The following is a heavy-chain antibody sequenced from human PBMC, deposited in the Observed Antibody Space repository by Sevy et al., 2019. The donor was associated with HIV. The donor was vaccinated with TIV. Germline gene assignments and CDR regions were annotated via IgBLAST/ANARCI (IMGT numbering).Heavy chain of an antibody. D-gene: IGHD3-3*01. V-gene: IGHV3-7*01. CDR2: IKQDGSEK. Sequence: GGSLRLPCAASGFTFSSYWMSWVRQAPGKGLEWVANIKQDGSEKYYVDSVKGRFTISRDNAKNSLYLQMNSLRAEDTAVYYCAREGGGYYDFWSGYGGNYYYGMDVWGQGTTVTVSS. CDR3: AREGGGYYDFWSGYGGNYYYGMDV. CDR1: GFTFSSYW. J-gene: IGHJ6*02.